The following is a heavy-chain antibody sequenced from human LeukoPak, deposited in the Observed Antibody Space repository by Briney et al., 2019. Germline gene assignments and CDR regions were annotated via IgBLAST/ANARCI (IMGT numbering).Heavy chain of an antibody. Sequence: SETLSLTCTVSGGSISSSSYYWGWIRQPPGKGLEWIGSIYYSGSTYYNPSLKSRVTISVDTSKNQFSLKLSSVTAADTAVYYCARHYLWFGNDIWGQGTMVTVSS. J-gene: IGHJ3*02. CDR1: GGSISSSSYY. D-gene: IGHD3-10*01. CDR3: ARHYLWFGNDI. CDR2: IYYSGST. V-gene: IGHV4-39*01.